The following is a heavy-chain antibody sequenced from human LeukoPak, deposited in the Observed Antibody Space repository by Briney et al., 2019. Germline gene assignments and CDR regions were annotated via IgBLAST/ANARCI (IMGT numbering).Heavy chain of an antibody. Sequence: SETLSLTCAVYGGSFSGYYWSWIRQPPGKGLEWIGEINHSGSTNYNPSLKRRVTISVDTSKNQFSLKLSSVTAADTAVYYCARAPYYGYYFDYWGQGTLVTVSS. J-gene: IGHJ4*02. CDR3: ARAPYYGYYFDY. D-gene: IGHD2/OR15-2a*01. V-gene: IGHV4-34*01. CDR1: GGSFSGYY. CDR2: INHSGST.